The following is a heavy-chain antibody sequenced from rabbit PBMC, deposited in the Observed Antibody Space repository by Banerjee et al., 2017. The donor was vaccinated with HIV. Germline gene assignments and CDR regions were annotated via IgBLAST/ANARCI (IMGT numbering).Heavy chain of an antibody. D-gene: IGHD4-1*01. CDR3: ARDLAGVIGWNFSL. J-gene: IGHJ4*01. CDR1: GFSFSSNS. CDR2: IYTGSGNT. Sequence: QSLEESGGDLVKPGASLTLTCTASGFSFSSNSMCWVRQAPGKGLEWIGCIYTGSGNTWYASWAKGRFTISRASSTTVTLQMTSLTAADTATYFCARDLAGVIGWNFSLWGPGTLVTVS. V-gene: IGHV1S40*01.